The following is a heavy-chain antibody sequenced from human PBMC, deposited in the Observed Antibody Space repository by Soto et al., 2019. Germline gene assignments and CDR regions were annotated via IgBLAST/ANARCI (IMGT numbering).Heavy chain of an antibody. CDR1: GFTFTSSA. CDR3: AADNPLWAFDY. Sequence: ASVKVSCKASGFTFTSSAVQWVRQARGQRLEWIGWIVVGSGNTNYAQKFQERVTITRDMSTSTAYMELSSLRSEDTAVYHCAADNPLWAFDYWGQGPLVTVSS. D-gene: IGHD3-16*01. J-gene: IGHJ4*02. CDR2: IVVGSGNT. V-gene: IGHV1-58*01.